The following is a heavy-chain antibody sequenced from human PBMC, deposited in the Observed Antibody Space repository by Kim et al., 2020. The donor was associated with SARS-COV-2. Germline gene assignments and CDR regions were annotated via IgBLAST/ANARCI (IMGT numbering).Heavy chain of an antibody. V-gene: IGHV4-34*01. Sequence: SETLSLTCAVYGGSFSGYYWSWIRQPPGKGLEWIGEINHSGSTNYNPSLKSRVTISVDTSKNQFSLKLSSVTAADTAVYYCARGPRYYYDSSGPYYSEGYYYYGMDVWGQGTTVTVSS. D-gene: IGHD3-22*01. CDR2: INHSGST. J-gene: IGHJ6*02. CDR1: GGSFSGYY. CDR3: ARGPRYYYDSSGPYYSEGYYYYGMDV.